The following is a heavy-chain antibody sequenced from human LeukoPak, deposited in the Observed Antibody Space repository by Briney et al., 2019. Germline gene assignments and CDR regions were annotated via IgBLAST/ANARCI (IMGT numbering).Heavy chain of an antibody. V-gene: IGHV4-39*01. D-gene: IGHD2-21*02. CDR2: IYYSGST. J-gene: IGHJ5*02. CDR3: SHLGRGDQWRT. CDR1: GGSISSNTYY. Sequence: SETLSLTCTVSGGSISSNTYYWGWVRQPPGKGLEWIGSIYYSGSTYYNPSLKSRVTISVDTSKNQFSLRLSSVTAADTAVYYCSHLGRGDQWRTWGQGTLVTVSS.